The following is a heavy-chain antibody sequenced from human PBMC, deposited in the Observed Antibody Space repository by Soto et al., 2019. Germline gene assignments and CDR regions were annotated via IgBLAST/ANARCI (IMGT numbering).Heavy chain of an antibody. CDR3: ARIIAARRYFYYYGMDV. CDR2: IYYSGST. CDR1: GGSISSSSYY. J-gene: IGHJ6*02. Sequence: SETLSLTCTVSGGSISSSSYYRGWIRQPPGKGLEWIGSIYYSGSTYYNPSLKSRVTISVDTSKNQFSLKLSSVTAADTAVYYCARIIAARRYFYYYGMDVWGQGTTVTVSS. V-gene: IGHV4-39*01. D-gene: IGHD6-6*01.